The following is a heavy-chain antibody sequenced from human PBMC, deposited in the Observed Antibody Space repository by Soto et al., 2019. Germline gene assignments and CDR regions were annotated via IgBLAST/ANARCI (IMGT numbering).Heavy chain of an antibody. CDR1: GYSFTTFW. J-gene: IGHJ6*03. Sequence: GESLKISCKGSGYSFTTFWIAWVRQMPGKGLEWMGIIYPGDSDTRYSPSFQGQVTISADKSISTAYLQWSSLKASDTAMYYCARLMQVVVVAGNYYYYMDVWGKGTTVTVSS. D-gene: IGHD2-15*01. CDR2: IYPGDSDT. V-gene: IGHV5-51*01. CDR3: ARLMQVVVVAGNYYYYMDV.